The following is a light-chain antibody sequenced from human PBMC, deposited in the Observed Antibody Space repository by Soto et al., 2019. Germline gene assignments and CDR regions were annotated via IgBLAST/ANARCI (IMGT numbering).Light chain of an antibody. J-gene: IGKJ4*01. CDR3: HHLNSYPLP. Sequence: IQLTQAPSSLSASVGDRVTIACRASQGISSYLAWYQQKPGKAPKLLIYVASTWQSGVPSRFSGSGSGTAFTLTLSSLQPPDFATYYCHHLNSYPLPFVGGTKVVLK. V-gene: IGKV1-9*01. CDR1: QGISSY. CDR2: VAS.